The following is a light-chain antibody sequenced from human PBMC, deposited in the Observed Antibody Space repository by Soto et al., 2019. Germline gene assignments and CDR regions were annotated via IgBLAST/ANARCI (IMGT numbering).Light chain of an antibody. Sequence: QPVLTQPPSASGTPGQRVTISCSGISSNIGSNPVNWYQQLPGTAPKLLIYSNIQRPSGVPDRFSGSKSGTSASLAISGLQSEDEADYYCAAWDDSLNGVVFGGGTKLTVL. J-gene: IGLJ2*01. V-gene: IGLV1-44*01. CDR3: AAWDDSLNGVV. CDR2: SNI. CDR1: SSNIGSNP.